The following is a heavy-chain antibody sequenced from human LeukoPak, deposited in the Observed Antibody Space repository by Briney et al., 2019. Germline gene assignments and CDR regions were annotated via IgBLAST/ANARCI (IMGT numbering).Heavy chain of an antibody. V-gene: IGHV3-33*06. CDR1: GFTFSSYS. CDR3: AKGTVDIDY. D-gene: IGHD5-12*01. Sequence: PGGSLRLSCAASGFTFSSYSMNWVRQAPGKGLEWVAVIWYDGSNKYYADSVKGRFTISRDNSKNKLYLQMNSLRAEDTAVYYCAKGTVDIDYWGQGTLVTVSS. J-gene: IGHJ4*02. CDR2: IWYDGSNK.